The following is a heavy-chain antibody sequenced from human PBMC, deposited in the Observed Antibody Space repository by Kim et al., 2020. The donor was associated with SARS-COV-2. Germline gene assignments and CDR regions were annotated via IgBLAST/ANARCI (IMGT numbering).Heavy chain of an antibody. V-gene: IGHV3-11*06. D-gene: IGHD6-19*01. Sequence: SVNVRFTISRDNAKNSLYLQMNCLRAEDTAVYYCARGRSSGLSDITSGYWGQGTLVTVSS. J-gene: IGHJ4*02. CDR3: ARGRSSGLSDITSGY.